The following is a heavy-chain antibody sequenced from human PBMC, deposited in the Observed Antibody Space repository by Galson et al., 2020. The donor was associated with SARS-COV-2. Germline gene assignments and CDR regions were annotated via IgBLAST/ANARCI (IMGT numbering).Heavy chain of an antibody. CDR2: ISVSGIST. J-gene: IGHJ4*02. Sequence: GESLKISCVDSGITFGSYAMSWVRQAPGKGLEWVSVISVSGISTYYADSVKGRFIISRDNSNNIVYLQMNSLRAEDTAVYYCAKDNPRIAVLLNYWGQGTLVTVSS. V-gene: IGHV3-23*01. CDR3: AKDNPRIAVLLNY. CDR1: GITFGSYA. D-gene: IGHD6-19*01.